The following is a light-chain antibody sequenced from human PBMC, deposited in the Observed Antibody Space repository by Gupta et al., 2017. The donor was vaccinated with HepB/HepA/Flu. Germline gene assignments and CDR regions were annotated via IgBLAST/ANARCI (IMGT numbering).Light chain of an antibody. J-gene: IGLJ2*01. CDR3: SSYTSSSTNVV. CDR1: ISDVGGYNY. Sequence: QSALTQPASVSGAPGQSITLSCTGTISDVGGYNYVTWYQQHPGKAPKLMIYDVSNRPSGVSNRFSGSKSGNTASLTISGLQAEDEADYYCSSYTSSSTNVVFGGGTKLTVL. V-gene: IGLV2-14*03. CDR2: DVS.